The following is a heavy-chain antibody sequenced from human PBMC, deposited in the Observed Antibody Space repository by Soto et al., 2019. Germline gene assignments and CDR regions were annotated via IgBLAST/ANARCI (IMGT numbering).Heavy chain of an antibody. Sequence: PGESLKISCKGSGYSFTRYWISWGRQMPGKGLEWMGRIDPSDSYTNYSPSFQGHVTISADKSISTAYLQWSSLKASDTAMYYCATAISGWSNDAFDIWGQGTMVTVSS. CDR1: GYSFTRYW. J-gene: IGHJ3*02. D-gene: IGHD6-19*01. CDR2: IDPSDSYT. CDR3: ATAISGWSNDAFDI. V-gene: IGHV5-10-1*01.